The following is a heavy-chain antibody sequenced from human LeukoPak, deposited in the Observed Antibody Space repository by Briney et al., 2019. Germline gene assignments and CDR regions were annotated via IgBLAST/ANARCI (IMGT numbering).Heavy chain of an antibody. CDR1: GFTFSTYG. D-gene: IGHD6-19*01. V-gene: IGHV3-30*02. J-gene: IGHJ4*02. CDR3: AKVFGVAVAGTRGFFDY. CDR2: IRYDGSIK. Sequence: PGGSLRLSCAASGFTFSTYGMHWVRQAPGKGLEWVAFIRYDGSIKYYADSVKGRFTISRDNSMSTLYLQLNSLRAEDTALYYCAKVFGVAVAGTRGFFDYWGQGTLVTVSS.